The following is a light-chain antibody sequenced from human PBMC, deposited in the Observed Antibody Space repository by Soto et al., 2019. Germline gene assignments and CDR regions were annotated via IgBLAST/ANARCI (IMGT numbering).Light chain of an antibody. Sequence: QAALTQPASVSGSPGQSITISCTRTSSDVGSYNFVSWYQQHPGKVPKVMIYEVSKRPSGVSDRFSGSKSGNTASLTISGLQAEDEADYYCCADPGRSTYVFGTGTKVTVL. J-gene: IGLJ1*01. V-gene: IGLV2-23*02. CDR2: EVS. CDR3: CADPGRSTYV. CDR1: SSDVGSYNF.